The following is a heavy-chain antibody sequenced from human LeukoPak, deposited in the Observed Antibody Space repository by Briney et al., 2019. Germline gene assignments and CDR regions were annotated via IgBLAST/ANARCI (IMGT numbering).Heavy chain of an antibody. V-gene: IGHV1-24*01. CDR3: ATNYPHCSSTSCTAFDY. CDR2: FDPEDGET. J-gene: IGHJ4*02. Sequence: GASVKVSCTVSGYTLTELSMHWVRQAPGKGLEWMGGFDPEDGETIYAQKFQGRVTMTEDTSTDTAYMELSSLRSEDTAVYYCATNYPHCSSTSCTAFDYWGQGTLVTVSS. CDR1: GYTLTELS. D-gene: IGHD2-2*01.